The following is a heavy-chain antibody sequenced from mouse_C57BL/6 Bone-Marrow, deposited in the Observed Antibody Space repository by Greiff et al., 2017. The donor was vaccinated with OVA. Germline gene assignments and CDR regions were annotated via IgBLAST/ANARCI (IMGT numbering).Heavy chain of an antibody. CDR2: ISSGGSYT. V-gene: IGHV5-6*01. CDR1: GFTFSSYG. J-gene: IGHJ2*01. Sequence: EVQLVESGGDLVKPGGSLKLSCAASGFTFSSYGMSWVRQTPDKRLEWVATISSGGSYTYYPDSVKGRFTISRDNAKNTLYLQMSSLKSEDTAMYYGARPYYYGSSYYFDYWGQGTTLTVSS. CDR3: ARPYYYGSSYYFDY. D-gene: IGHD1-1*01.